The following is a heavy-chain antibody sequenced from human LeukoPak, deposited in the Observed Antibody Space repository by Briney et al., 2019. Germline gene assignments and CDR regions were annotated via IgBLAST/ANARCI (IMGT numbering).Heavy chain of an antibody. CDR1: GGSISSYY. D-gene: IGHD2-15*01. V-gene: IGHV4-4*02. CDR2: IYHSGST. CDR3: ARGRRIVVVLGATRTHRDYYMDV. Sequence: PSETLSLTCTVSGGSISSYYWSWVRQPPGKGLEWIGEIYHSGSTNYNPSLKSRVTISVDKSKNQFSLKLSSVTAADTAVYYCARGRRIVVVLGATRTHRDYYMDVWGQGTMITVSS. J-gene: IGHJ6*03.